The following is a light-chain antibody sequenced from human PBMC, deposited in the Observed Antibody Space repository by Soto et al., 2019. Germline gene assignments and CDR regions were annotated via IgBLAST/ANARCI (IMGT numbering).Light chain of an antibody. Sequence: DIQMTQSPSSLSASVGDRVTITCRASQNIRNYLNWYQQRPGKTPNLLVYAASNLRSGVPSRFSGSGSGTDFTLTISSLQPEHFGTYYCQQIHSTSSYTFGQGSRVDVK. V-gene: IGKV1-39*01. CDR2: AAS. CDR3: QQIHSTSSYT. CDR1: QNIRNY. J-gene: IGKJ2*01.